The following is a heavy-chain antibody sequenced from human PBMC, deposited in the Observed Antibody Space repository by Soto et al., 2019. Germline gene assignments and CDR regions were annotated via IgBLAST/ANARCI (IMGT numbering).Heavy chain of an antibody. CDR2: INAGNGNT. D-gene: IGHD6-13*01. V-gene: IGHV1-3*01. J-gene: IGHJ6*02. CDR3: ARDLSSSWYRSDYYYYGMDV. CDR1: GYTFTSYA. Sequence: ASVKVSCKASGYTFTSYAMHWVRQAPGQRLEWMGWINAGNGNTKYSRKFQGRVTITRDTSASTAYMELSSLRSEDTAVYYCARDLSSSWYRSDYYYYGMDVWGQGTTVTVSS.